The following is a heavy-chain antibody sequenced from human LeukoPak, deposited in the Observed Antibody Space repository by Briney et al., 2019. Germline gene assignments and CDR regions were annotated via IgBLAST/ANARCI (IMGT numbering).Heavy chain of an antibody. CDR1: GFTFSNTW. CDR3: ASGNSFDS. Sequence: GGSLRLSCRASGFTFSNTWMSWVRQAPGKRLECVGSIKPDGSQIFYGASVTGRFTISRDNSDNSLFLQMNSLRAEDTAVYYCASGNSFDSWGQGTLVTVSS. V-gene: IGHV3-7*03. D-gene: IGHD1/OR15-1a*01. J-gene: IGHJ4*02. CDR2: IKPDGSQI.